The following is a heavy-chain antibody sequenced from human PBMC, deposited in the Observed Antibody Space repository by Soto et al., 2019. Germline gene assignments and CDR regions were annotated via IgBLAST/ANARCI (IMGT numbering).Heavy chain of an antibody. CDR3: SRDLTVRPSDAFDI. D-gene: IGHD4-4*01. Sequence: ASVKVSCKASGYTFTGYYMHWVRQAPGQGLEWMGLINPNSGGTNYAQKFQGRVTMTRDTSISTAYMELSRLRSDDTAVYYCSRDLTVRPSDAFDIWGQGTMVTVSS. J-gene: IGHJ3*02. V-gene: IGHV1-2*02. CDR2: INPNSGGT. CDR1: GYTFTGYY.